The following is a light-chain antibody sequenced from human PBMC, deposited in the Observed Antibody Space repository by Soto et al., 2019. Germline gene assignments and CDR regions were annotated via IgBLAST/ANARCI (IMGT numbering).Light chain of an antibody. Sequence: EIVLTQSPATLSLSPGERATLSCRASQSVSSYLASYQQKPGQAPRLLIYDASNRATGIPARFSGSGSGTDFTLPISSLDPEDFASYYCQQRSNWLFTFGPGTKVDIK. CDR2: DAS. CDR1: QSVSSY. V-gene: IGKV3-11*01. CDR3: QQRSNWLFT. J-gene: IGKJ3*01.